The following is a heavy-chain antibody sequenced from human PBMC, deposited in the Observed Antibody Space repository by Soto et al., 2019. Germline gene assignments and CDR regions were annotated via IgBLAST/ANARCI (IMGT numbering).Heavy chain of an antibody. CDR1: GFTLSRHT. J-gene: IGHJ3*02. Sequence: EVQLVESGGGLVKPGGSLRLSCAASGFTLSRHTMNWVRQAPGKGLEWVSFIGSRTSDIYYADSVKGRFTISRDNAKNSLYLDLTRLRAEDTAVYFCVRDYYDISGYPNTFDMWGQGTMVTVSA. CDR2: IGSRTSDI. V-gene: IGHV3-21*01. CDR3: VRDYYDISGYPNTFDM. D-gene: IGHD3-22*01.